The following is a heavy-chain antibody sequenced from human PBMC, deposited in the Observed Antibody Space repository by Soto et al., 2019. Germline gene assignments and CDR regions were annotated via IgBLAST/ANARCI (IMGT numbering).Heavy chain of an antibody. D-gene: IGHD5-12*01. V-gene: IGHV3-74*01. J-gene: IGHJ4*02. CDR1: GFTFSSYW. CDR3: ARGASGYGNFDY. CDR2: IDSDGSPT. Sequence: EVQLVESGGGLVQPGGSLRLSCTASGFTFSSYWMHWVRQAPGKGLVWVSRIDSDGSPTNYADFVKGRFTISRDNAKNTLYLQMTSLRVEDPAVYYCARGASGYGNFDYWGQGSLVTVSS.